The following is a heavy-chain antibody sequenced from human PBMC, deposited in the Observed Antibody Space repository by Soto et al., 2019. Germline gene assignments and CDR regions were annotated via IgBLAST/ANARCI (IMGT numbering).Heavy chain of an antibody. Sequence: GGSLRLSCAASGFTFSSYAMTWVRQAPGKGLEWVSPISGSGGSTYYADSVKGRFTISRDNSKNTLYLQMNSLRAEDTAVYYCAKDSVAGDGGAYYYYIVVWREGTTVTVSS. V-gene: IGHV3-23*01. D-gene: IGHD6-19*01. J-gene: IGHJ6*03. CDR2: ISGSGGST. CDR1: GFTFSSYA. CDR3: AKDSVAGDGGAYYYYIVV.